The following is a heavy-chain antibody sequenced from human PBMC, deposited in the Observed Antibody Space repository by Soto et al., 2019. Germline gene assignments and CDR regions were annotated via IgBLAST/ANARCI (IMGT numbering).Heavy chain of an antibody. J-gene: IGHJ5*02. D-gene: IGHD6-13*01. V-gene: IGHV1-69*02. Sequence: SVKVSCKASGGTFSSYTISWVRQAPGQGLEWMGRIIPILGIANYAQKFQGRVTITADKSTSTAYMELSSLRSEDTAVYYCASSTYSSSWYFDNWFDPWGQGTLVTVSS. CDR3: ASSTYSSSWYFDNWFDP. CDR2: IIPILGIA. CDR1: GGTFSSYT.